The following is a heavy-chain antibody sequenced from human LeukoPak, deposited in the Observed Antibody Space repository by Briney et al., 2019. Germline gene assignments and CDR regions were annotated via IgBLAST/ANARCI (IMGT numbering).Heavy chain of an antibody. Sequence: ASVTVSCKVSGYSITELSTHWVRQAPGKGLEWMGGFDPGSGEIIYEQKFQDRVIMTEDTSTDTAYMELSSLRSEDTALYYCATGTHYDLLPFWGQGTLVTVSS. CDR1: GYSITELS. CDR2: FDPGSGEI. J-gene: IGHJ4*02. D-gene: IGHD3-9*01. V-gene: IGHV1-24*01. CDR3: ATGTHYDLLPF.